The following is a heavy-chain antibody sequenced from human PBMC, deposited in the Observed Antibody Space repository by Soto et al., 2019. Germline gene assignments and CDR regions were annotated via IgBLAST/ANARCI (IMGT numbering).Heavy chain of an antibody. J-gene: IGHJ4*02. CDR1: GGSFSAHY. V-gene: IGHV4-34*01. CDR3: ARGLGGYGYGGLDS. D-gene: IGHD5-18*01. Sequence: QVQLQQWGAGLLKPSETLSLTCAVYGGSFSAHYWSWVRQSPGKGLEWIGEINHSGSTNYSPSLKSRIGISVDTSKSQFSLKLTSMTAADTAVYYCARGLGGYGYGGLDSWGQGVLVTVSS. CDR2: INHSGST.